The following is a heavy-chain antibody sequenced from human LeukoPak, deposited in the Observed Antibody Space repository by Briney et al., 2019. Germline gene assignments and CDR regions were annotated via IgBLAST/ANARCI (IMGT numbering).Heavy chain of an antibody. CDR3: ATGFPGYCSSTSCYGL. CDR1: GGSIGTSAYY. D-gene: IGHD2-2*01. CDR2: ISDSGST. V-gene: IGHV4-31*03. Sequence: PSETLSLTCTVSGGSIGTSAYYWNWIRQHPGKGLEWIGFISDSGSTLYNASLKSRISISSDTSKNQFSLKLTSVTAADTAVYYCATGFPGYCSSTSCYGLWGQGTLVTVSS. J-gene: IGHJ4*02.